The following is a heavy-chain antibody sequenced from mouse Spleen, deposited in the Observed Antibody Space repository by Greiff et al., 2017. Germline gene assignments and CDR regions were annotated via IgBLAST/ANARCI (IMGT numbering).Heavy chain of an antibody. CDR2: IDPENGDT. CDR1: GFNIKDDY. D-gene: IGHD2-1*01. CDR3: TFYGNYPYYFDY. Sequence: EVQLQQSGAELVRPGASVKLSCTASGFNIKDDYMHWVKQRPEQGLEWIGWIDPENGDTEYASKFQGKATITADTSSNTAYLQLSSLTSEDTAVYYCTFYGNYPYYFDYWGQGTTLTVSS. V-gene: IGHV14-4*01. J-gene: IGHJ2*01.